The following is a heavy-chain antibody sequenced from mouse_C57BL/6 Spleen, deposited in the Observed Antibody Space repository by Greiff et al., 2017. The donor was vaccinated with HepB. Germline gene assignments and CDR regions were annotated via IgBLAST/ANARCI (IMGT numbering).Heavy chain of an antibody. CDR3: ARRGTGSRYWYFGV. CDR2: ISSGSSTI. CDR1: GFTFSDYG. D-gene: IGHD3-1*01. V-gene: IGHV5-17*01. J-gene: IGHJ1*03. Sequence: EVMLVESGGGLVKPGGSLKLSCAASGFTFSDYGMHWVRQAPEKGLEWVAYISSGSSTIYYADTVKGRFTISRDNAKNTLFLQMTSMRSEDTARYYGARRGTGSRYWYFGVWGTGTTVTVSS.